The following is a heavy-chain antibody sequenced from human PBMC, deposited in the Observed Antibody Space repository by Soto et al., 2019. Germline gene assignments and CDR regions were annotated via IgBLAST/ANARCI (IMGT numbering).Heavy chain of an antibody. V-gene: IGHV1-3*01. CDR2: INAGNGNT. CDR3: ARDRNYDFWSGYNGYGMDV. D-gene: IGHD3-3*01. Sequence: ASVKVSCKASGYTFTSYAMHWVRQAPGQRLEWMGWINAGNGNTKYSQKFQGRVTITRDTSASTAYMELSSLRSEDTAVYYCARDRNYDFWSGYNGYGMDVWGQGTTVTVSS. J-gene: IGHJ6*02. CDR1: GYTFTSYA.